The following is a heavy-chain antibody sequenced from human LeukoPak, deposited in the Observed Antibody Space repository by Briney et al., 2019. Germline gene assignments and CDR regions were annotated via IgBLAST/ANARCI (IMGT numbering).Heavy chain of an antibody. CDR2: ISSSSSTI. Sequence: GRSLRLSCAASGFTFSGYSMNWVRQAPGKGLEWVSYISSSSSTIYYADSVKGRFTISRDNAKNSLYLQMNNLRAEDTAVYYCASELAYYFDSWGQGTLVTVSS. J-gene: IGHJ4*02. CDR1: GFTFSGYS. V-gene: IGHV3-48*04. CDR3: ASELAYYFDS. D-gene: IGHD2-21*01.